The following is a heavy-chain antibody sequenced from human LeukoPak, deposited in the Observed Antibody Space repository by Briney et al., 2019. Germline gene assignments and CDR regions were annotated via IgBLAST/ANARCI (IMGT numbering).Heavy chain of an antibody. J-gene: IGHJ4*02. CDR2: TYSGGST. CDR3: ARGPRWYYFDY. D-gene: IGHD4-23*01. Sequence: PGGSLRLSCAASGFTVSSNYMSWVRQAPGKGLEWVSVTYSGGSTYYADSVKGRFTISRDNSKNTLYLQMNSLRAEDTAVYYCARGPRWYYFDYWGQGTLFTVSS. V-gene: IGHV3-66*01. CDR1: GFTVSSNY.